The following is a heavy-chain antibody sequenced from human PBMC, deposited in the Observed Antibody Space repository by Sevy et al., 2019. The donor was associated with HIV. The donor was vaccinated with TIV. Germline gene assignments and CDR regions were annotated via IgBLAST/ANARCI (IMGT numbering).Heavy chain of an antibody. CDR1: GFTFSSYG. V-gene: IGHV3-30*18. CDR3: AKEQYSSSSGLDY. Sequence: GGSLRLSCAASGFTFSSYGMHWVRQAPGKGLEWVAVISYDVSNKYYADSVKGRFTISRDNSKNTLYLQMNSLRAEDTAVYYCAKEQYSSSSGLDYWGQGTLVTVSS. CDR2: ISYDVSNK. J-gene: IGHJ4*02. D-gene: IGHD6-6*01.